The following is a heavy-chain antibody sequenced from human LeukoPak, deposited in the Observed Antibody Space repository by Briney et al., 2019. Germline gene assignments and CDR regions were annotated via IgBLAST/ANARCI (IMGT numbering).Heavy chain of an antibody. CDR3: ARRGPYFDY. V-gene: IGHV3-21*01. CDR1: GFTFSGYS. CDR2: ITTSSSYI. J-gene: IGHJ4*02. D-gene: IGHD3-10*01. Sequence: GGSLRLSCAASGFTFSGYSMNWVRQAPGKGLEWVSSITTSSSYIYYADSVRGRFAISRDNAKNSLYLQMNSLRAEDTAIYYCARRGPYFDYWGQGILVTVSS.